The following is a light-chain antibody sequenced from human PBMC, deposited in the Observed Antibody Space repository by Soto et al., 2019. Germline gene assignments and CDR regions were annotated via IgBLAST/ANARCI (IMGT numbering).Light chain of an antibody. Sequence: ALQMTQSPSSLSASVGDRVTITCRASQGIRNDLGWYQDKPGEAPKLLIYAASSLQAVVPSRFCGSGSGTDFTLTITSLQLEDCATDYCLQDFNYPRTFGQGTKVAIK. J-gene: IGKJ1*01. CDR3: LQDFNYPRT. V-gene: IGKV1-6*01. CDR1: QGIRND. CDR2: AAS.